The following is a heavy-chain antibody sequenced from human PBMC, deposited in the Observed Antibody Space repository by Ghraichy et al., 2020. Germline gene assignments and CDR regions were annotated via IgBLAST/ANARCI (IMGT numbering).Heavy chain of an antibody. D-gene: IGHD3-10*01. Sequence: SETLSLTCTVSGGSISSYYWSWIRQPPGKGLEWIGYIYYSGSTNYNPSLKSRVTISVDTSKNQFSLKLSSVTAADTAVYYCARLQGRTYYYGSGSYPFDYWGQGTLVTVSS. V-gene: IGHV4-59*08. CDR2: IYYSGST. CDR3: ARLQGRTYYYGSGSYPFDY. J-gene: IGHJ4*02. CDR1: GGSISSYY.